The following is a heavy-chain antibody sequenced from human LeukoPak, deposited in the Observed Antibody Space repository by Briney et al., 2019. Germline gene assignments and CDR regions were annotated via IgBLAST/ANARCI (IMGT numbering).Heavy chain of an antibody. CDR1: RFTFITYT. CDR3: ATNYGSGSGY. CDR2: ISYSSSNT. D-gene: IGHD3-10*01. V-gene: IGHV3-21*01. J-gene: IGHJ4*02. Sequence: GGSLRLSCAASRFTFITYTMNWVRQAPGKGLEWVSSISYSSSNTYYADSVKGRFTISRDNAKNSLYLQMNSLRAEDTAVYYCATNYGSGSGYWGQGTLVTVSS.